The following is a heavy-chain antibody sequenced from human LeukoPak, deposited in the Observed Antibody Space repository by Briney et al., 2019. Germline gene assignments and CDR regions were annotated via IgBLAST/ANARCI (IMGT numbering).Heavy chain of an antibody. CDR1: VGFISSGGYY. J-gene: IGHJ4*02. CDR3: ARTSIVVVVAAPYYFDY. Sequence: SETLSLTCTVSVGFISSGGYYWSWIRQLPGKGLEWIGYIYYSGSTYYNPSPKSRVTISVDTSKNQFSLRLRSVTAADTAVYYCARTSIVVVVAAPYYFDYWGQGTLVTVSS. CDR2: IYYSGST. V-gene: IGHV4-31*03. D-gene: IGHD2-15*01.